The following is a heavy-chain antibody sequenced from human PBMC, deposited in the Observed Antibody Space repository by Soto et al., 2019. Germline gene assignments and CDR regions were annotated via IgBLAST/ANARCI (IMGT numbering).Heavy chain of an antibody. Sequence: PEGSLRLSCAASGFTFSNYAMHWVRQAPGKGLEYVSAISDNGGTTYYADSVKGRFTISRDNSKNTLYIQMGSLRAEDMAVYYCARGPSTVATWLDYWGQGT. V-gene: IGHV3-64*02. D-gene: IGHD4-17*01. CDR1: GFTFSNYA. CDR3: ARGPSTVATWLDY. J-gene: IGHJ4*02. CDR2: ISDNGGTT.